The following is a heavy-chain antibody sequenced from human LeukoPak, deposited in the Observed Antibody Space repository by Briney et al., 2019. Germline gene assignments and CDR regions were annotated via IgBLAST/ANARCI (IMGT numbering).Heavy chain of an antibody. J-gene: IGHJ4*02. Sequence: GASVKVSCKASGYTFSNYGINWVRQAPGQGLDWMGWINLYNGNTNYAQKLQGRVTMTTDTSMSTAYMELRRLRFDDTAVYYCATGVGTGRAYDSSGYQTFPFDYWGQGTLVTVSS. CDR1: GYTFSNYG. CDR2: INLYNGNT. V-gene: IGHV1-18*01. D-gene: IGHD3-22*01. CDR3: ATGVGTGRAYDSSGYQTFPFDY.